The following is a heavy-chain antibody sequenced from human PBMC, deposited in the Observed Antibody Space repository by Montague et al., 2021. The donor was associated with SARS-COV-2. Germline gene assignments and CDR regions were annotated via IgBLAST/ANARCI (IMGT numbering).Heavy chain of an antibody. CDR3: AKDGEALAWGTFDI. J-gene: IGHJ3*02. CDR2: VDYSGLS. D-gene: IGHD3-10*01. CDR1: RDSISSHNYS. V-gene: IGHV4-39*07. Sequence: SETLSLTCTVSRDSISSHNYSWAWIRQPPGKGLEWNGSVDYSGLSFYNPSLESRVTISVDTSKKQFSLKVNSVTAADTVVYYCAKDGEALAWGTFDIWGQGTMVTVSS.